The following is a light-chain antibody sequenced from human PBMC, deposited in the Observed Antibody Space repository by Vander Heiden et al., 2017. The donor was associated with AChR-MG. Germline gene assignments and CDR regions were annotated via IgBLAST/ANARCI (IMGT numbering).Light chain of an antibody. V-gene: IGLV8-61*01. Sequence: QIVVTQEPSFSVSPGGTVTLTCGLNSAPVSANYYPSWYQQTPGQAPRTLIYNTNTRSSGVPDRFSGSILGNKAALTITGAQADDECDYYCVMYVGNGIWVFGGGTKLTVL. J-gene: IGLJ3*02. CDR2: NTN. CDR1: SAPVSANYY. CDR3: VMYVGNGIWV.